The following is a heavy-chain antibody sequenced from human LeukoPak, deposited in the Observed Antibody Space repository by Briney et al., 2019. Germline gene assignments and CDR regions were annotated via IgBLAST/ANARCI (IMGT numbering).Heavy chain of an antibody. J-gene: IGHJ6*04. CDR3: ARGGLGESTLYYYYYGMDV. Sequence: PSETLSLTCAVYGGSFSGYYWSWIRQLPGKGLEWIGEINHSGSTNYNPSLKSRVTISVDTSKSQFSLKLRSVTAADTAVYYCARGGLGESTLYYYYYGMDVWGKGTTVTVSS. CDR2: INHSGST. D-gene: IGHD3-16*01. CDR1: GGSFSGYY. V-gene: IGHV4-34*01.